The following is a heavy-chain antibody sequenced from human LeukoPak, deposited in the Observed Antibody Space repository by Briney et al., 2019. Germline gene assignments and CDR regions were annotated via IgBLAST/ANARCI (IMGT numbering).Heavy chain of an antibody. J-gene: IGHJ6*02. CDR2: INPNSGGT. CDR3: ARDGGYYGSGSYSPPTPYGMDV. V-gene: IGHV1-2*04. CDR1: GYTFTGYY. Sequence: ASVTVSCKASGYTFTGYYMHWVRQAPGQGLEWMGWINPNSGGTNYAQKFQGWVTMTRDTSISTAYMELSRLRSDDTAVYYCARDGGYYGSGSYSPPTPYGMDVWGQGTTVTVSS. D-gene: IGHD3-10*01.